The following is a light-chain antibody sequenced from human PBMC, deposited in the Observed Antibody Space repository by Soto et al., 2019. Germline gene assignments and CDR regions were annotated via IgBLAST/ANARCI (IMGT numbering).Light chain of an antibody. CDR2: EVS. CDR1: SSDVGSYNL. V-gene: IGLV2-23*02. Sequence: QSVLTQPASVSGSPGQSITISCTGTSSDVGSYNLVSWYQQHPGKAPKPMIYEVSKRPSGVSNRFSGSKSGNTASLTISGLQAEDEADYYCCSYAGSSPNYVFGTGTKVTVL. J-gene: IGLJ1*01. CDR3: CSYAGSSPNYV.